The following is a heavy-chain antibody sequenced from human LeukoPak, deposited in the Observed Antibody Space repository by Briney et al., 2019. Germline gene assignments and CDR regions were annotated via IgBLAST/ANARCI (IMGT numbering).Heavy chain of an antibody. CDR2: ISGSGGST. Sequence: PGGSLRLSCAASGFTFSRYAMSWVRQAPGKGLESVSAISGSGGSTDYADSVKGRFTISRDNSKNTLYLQMNSLRAEDTAVYYCAKHVGYSYGYYFDYWGQGTLVTVSS. CDR1: GFTFSRYA. V-gene: IGHV3-23*01. CDR3: AKHVGYSYGYYFDY. J-gene: IGHJ4*02. D-gene: IGHD5-18*01.